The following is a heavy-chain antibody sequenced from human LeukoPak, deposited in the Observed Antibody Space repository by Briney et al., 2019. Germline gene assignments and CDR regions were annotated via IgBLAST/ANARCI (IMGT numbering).Heavy chain of an antibody. Sequence: PSETLSLTCAVYGGSFSGYYWSWIRQPPGKALVWIGEINHSGSTNYNPSLKSRVTISVDTSKNQFSLKLSSVTAADTAVYYCARARLWFTYWGQGTLVTVSS. CDR3: ARARLWFTY. J-gene: IGHJ4*02. D-gene: IGHD5-18*01. CDR1: GGSFSGYY. V-gene: IGHV4-34*01. CDR2: INHSGST.